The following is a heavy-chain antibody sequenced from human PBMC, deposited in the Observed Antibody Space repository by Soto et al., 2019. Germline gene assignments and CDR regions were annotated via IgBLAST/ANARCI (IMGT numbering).Heavy chain of an antibody. Sequence: QVQLVQSGAEVRKPGASVTVSCRSSGDSFNDYYIHWVRQAPGQGLEWMGWINPNSGVTKYAQKFKGWVSMTRETSIRTVYMQLSRLRSDDTAVYYCARESGGATATLDYYYFYMDVWGTGTTVTVSS. D-gene: IGHD5-12*01. V-gene: IGHV1-2*04. CDR2: INPNSGVT. J-gene: IGHJ6*03. CDR1: GDSFNDYY. CDR3: ARESGGATATLDYYYFYMDV.